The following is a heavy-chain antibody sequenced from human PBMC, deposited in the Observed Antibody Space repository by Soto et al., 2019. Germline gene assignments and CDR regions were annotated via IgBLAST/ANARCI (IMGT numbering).Heavy chain of an antibody. Sequence: QVQLVQSGGEVKKPGASVKVSCKTSGYSFTTYVISWVRQAPGQGLEWMGWISAYNGNTNYAQKLQDRVTMTTDTSMSTAYMELRSLRSDDTAVYYCAREGPAPYYYYGMGVLGQVSTVTFS. J-gene: IGHJ6*02. V-gene: IGHV1-18*01. CDR2: ISAYNGNT. CDR1: GYSFTTYV. CDR3: AREGPAPYYYYGMGV.